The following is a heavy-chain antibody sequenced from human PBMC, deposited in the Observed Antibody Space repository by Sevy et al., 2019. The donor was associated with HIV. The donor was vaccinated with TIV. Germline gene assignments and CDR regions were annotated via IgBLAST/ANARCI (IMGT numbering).Heavy chain of an antibody. Sequence: GGSLRLSCAASGFTFSSYEMNWVRQAPGKGLEWVSYISSSGSTIYYADSVKGRFTISRDNAKNSLYLQMNSLRAEDTAVYYCARDRKIVPAPQYYYYYYMDVWGKGTTVTVSS. CDR3: ARDRKIVPAPQYYYYYYMDV. CDR2: ISSSGSTI. J-gene: IGHJ6*03. V-gene: IGHV3-48*03. D-gene: IGHD2-2*01. CDR1: GFTFSSYE.